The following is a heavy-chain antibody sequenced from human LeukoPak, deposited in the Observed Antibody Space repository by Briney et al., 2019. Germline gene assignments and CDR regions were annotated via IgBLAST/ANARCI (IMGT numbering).Heavy chain of an antibody. V-gene: IGHV4-34*01. Sequence: KPSETLSLTCAVYGGSFSGYYWSWIRQPPGKGLEWIGEINHSGSTNYNPSLKSRVTISVDTSKNQFSLKLSSVTAADTAVYYCARGAGDYYDSSGKPWGQGTLVTVSS. J-gene: IGHJ5*02. CDR2: INHSGST. D-gene: IGHD3-22*01. CDR1: GGSFSGYY. CDR3: ARGAGDYYDSSGKP.